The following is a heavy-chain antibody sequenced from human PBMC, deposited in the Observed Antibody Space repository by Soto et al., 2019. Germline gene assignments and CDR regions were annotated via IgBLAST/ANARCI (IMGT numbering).Heavy chain of an antibody. CDR1: EFTFSSNA. CDR2: ITGSCFTI. CDR3: AKDFTAYLSSWFHL. V-gene: IGHV3-23*01. J-gene: IGHJ5*02. Sequence: GGSLRLSCAASEFTFSSNAMHWVRQAPGMGLEWVSGITGSCFTIFYADSVKGRFTISRDNFKNTLSLHMSSLRAEDTAIYYCAKDFTAYLSSWFHLWGQGTLVTVSS. D-gene: IGHD6-13*01.